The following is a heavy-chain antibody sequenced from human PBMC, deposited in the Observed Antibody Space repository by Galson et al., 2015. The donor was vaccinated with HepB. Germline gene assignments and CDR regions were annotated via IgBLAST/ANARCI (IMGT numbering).Heavy chain of an antibody. CDR1: GFTFSDYY. CDR3: ARDVVVPADYYYYMDV. CDR2: ISSSGSTI. D-gene: IGHD2-2*01. V-gene: IGHV3-11*01. Sequence: SLRLSCAASGFTFSDYYMSWIRQAPGKGLEWVSYISSSGSTIYYADSVKGRFTISRDNAKNSLYLQMNSLRAEDTAVYYCARDVVVPADYYYYMDVWGKGTTVTVSS. J-gene: IGHJ6*03.